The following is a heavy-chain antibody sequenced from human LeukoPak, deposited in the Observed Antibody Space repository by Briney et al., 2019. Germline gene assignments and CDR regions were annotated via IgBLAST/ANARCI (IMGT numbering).Heavy chain of an antibody. V-gene: IGHV1-2*02. Sequence: ASVKVSCKASGYTFTCYYMHWVRQAPGQGLEWMGWINPNSGGTNYAQKFQGRVTMTRDTSISTAYMELSRLRSDDTAVYYCAREGTPPLWFGELLGWFDPWGQGTLVTVSS. J-gene: IGHJ5*02. CDR3: AREGTPPLWFGELLGWFDP. CDR1: GYTFTCYY. CDR2: INPNSGGT. D-gene: IGHD3-10*01.